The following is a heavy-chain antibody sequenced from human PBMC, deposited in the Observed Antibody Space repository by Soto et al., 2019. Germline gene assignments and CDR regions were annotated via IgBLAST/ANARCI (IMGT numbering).Heavy chain of an antibody. CDR1: GGTFSSHA. V-gene: IGHV1-69*01. CDR2: IIPIFGTA. J-gene: IGHJ4*02. CDR3: ARARRTYYYDSSGYYYGRFDY. Sequence: QVQLVQSGAEVKKPGSSVKVSCKASGGTFSSHAISWVRQAPGQGLEWMGGIIPIFGTANYAQKFQGRVTITADESTSTAYMELSSLRSEDTAVYYCARARRTYYYDSSGYYYGRFDYWGQGTLVTVSS. D-gene: IGHD3-22*01.